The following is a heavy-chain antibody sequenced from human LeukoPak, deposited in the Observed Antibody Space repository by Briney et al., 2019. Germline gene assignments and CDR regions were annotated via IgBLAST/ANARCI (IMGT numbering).Heavy chain of an antibody. J-gene: IGHJ4*02. D-gene: IGHD6-19*01. Sequence: PGGSLRLSCAASGFTFSSYGMHWVRQAPGKGLEWVAFIRYDGSNKYYADSVKGRFTISRDNSKNTLYLQMNSQRAEDTAVYYCAKDGSGWFHYFDYWGQGTLVTVSS. CDR1: GFTFSSYG. CDR3: AKDGSGWFHYFDY. CDR2: IRYDGSNK. V-gene: IGHV3-30*02.